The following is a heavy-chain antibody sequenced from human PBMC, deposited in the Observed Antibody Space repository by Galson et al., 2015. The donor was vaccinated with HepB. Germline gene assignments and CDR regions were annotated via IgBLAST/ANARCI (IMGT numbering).Heavy chain of an antibody. CDR3: ARDSTPLYSSGWVDY. Sequence: SLRLSCAASGFTFSSYEMNWVRQAPGKGLEWVSYISRSGSTIYYADSVKGRFTISRDNAKNSLYLQMNSLRAEDTAVYYCARDSTPLYSSGWVDYWGQGTLVTVSS. D-gene: IGHD6-19*01. J-gene: IGHJ4*02. CDR2: ISRSGSTI. CDR1: GFTFSSYE. V-gene: IGHV3-48*03.